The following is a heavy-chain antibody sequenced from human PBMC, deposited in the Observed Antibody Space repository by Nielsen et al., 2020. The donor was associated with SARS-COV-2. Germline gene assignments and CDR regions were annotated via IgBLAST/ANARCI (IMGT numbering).Heavy chain of an antibody. D-gene: IGHD3-9*01. CDR2: ISSSSSTI. J-gene: IGHJ4*02. V-gene: IGHV3-48*01. CDR1: GFTFSSYS. Sequence: GESLKISCAASGFTFSSYSMNWVRQAPGKGLEWVSYISSSSSTIYCADSVKSRFTISRDNAKNSLYLQMNSLRAEDTAVYYCARDQPSYDILTGYLIDYWGQGTLVTVSS. CDR3: ARDQPSYDILTGYLIDY.